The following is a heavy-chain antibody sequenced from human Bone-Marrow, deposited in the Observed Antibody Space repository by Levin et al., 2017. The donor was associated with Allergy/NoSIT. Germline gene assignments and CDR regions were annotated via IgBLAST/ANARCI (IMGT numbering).Heavy chain of an antibody. CDR2: IYYSGST. Sequence: SQTLSLTCTVSGGSVSSGSYYWSWIRQPPGKGLEWIGYIYYSGSTNYNPSLKSRVTISVDTSKNQFSLKLSSVTAADTAVYYCAREAGYCSSTSCRRYFDYWGQGTLVTVSS. CDR1: GGSVSSGSYY. CDR3: AREAGYCSSTSCRRYFDY. J-gene: IGHJ4*02. D-gene: IGHD2-2*01. V-gene: IGHV4-61*01.